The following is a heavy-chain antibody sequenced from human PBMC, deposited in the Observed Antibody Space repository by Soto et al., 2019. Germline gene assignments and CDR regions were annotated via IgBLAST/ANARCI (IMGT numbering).Heavy chain of an antibody. V-gene: IGHV4-4*07. J-gene: IGHJ6*02. Sequence: SETLSLTCTVSGGSISSYYCSWIRQSAGKGLEWIGRIDTSGTTNYNPSLKSRVTMSVDASKNQFSLNLSSVTAADTAAYYCARGPRGYVYYHGMDVWGQGNTVT. CDR2: IDTSGTT. CDR3: ARGPRGYVYYHGMDV. CDR1: GGSISSYY. D-gene: IGHD3-10*01.